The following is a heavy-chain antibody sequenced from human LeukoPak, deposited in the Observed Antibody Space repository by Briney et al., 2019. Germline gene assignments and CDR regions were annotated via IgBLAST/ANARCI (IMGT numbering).Heavy chain of an antibody. CDR2: ISSSGSTI. V-gene: IGHV3-48*03. J-gene: IGHJ1*01. Sequence: GGSLRLSCAASGFTFSSYEMNWVRQAPGRGLEWVSYISSSGSTIYYADSVKGRFTISRDNAKNSLYLQMNSLRAEDTAVYYCARGGTLEYFQHWGQGTLVTVSS. CDR3: ARGGTLEYFQH. CDR1: GFTFSSYE.